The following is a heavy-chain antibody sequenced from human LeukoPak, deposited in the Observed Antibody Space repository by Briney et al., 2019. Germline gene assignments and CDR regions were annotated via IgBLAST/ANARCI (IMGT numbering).Heavy chain of an antibody. CDR1: GGSISSSSYY. J-gene: IGHJ4*02. V-gene: IGHV4-39*07. D-gene: IGHD1-26*01. CDR3: ARTTSGGGSYTFDY. Sequence: SETLSLTCTVSGGSISSSSYYWGWIRQPPGKGLEWIGSIYYSGSTYYNPSLKSRITMSVDTSKNQFFLKLSSVTAADTAVYYCARTTSGGGSYTFDYWGQGTLVTVSS. CDR2: IYYSGST.